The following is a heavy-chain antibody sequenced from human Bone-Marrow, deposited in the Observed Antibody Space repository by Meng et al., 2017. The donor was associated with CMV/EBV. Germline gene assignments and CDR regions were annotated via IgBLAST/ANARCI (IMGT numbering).Heavy chain of an antibody. CDR3: AKRGHKGEYQLLSDLFDY. J-gene: IGHJ4*02. D-gene: IGHD2-2*01. CDR1: GFTFSSYA. CDR2: ISGSGGST. V-gene: IGHV3-23*01. Sequence: GESLKLPCAASGFTFSSYAMSWVRQAPGKGLEWVSAISGSGGSTYYADSVKGRFTVSRDKSKNTLDLQMNSLRAEDTAVYYCAKRGHKGEYQLLSDLFDYWGQGTLVTVSS.